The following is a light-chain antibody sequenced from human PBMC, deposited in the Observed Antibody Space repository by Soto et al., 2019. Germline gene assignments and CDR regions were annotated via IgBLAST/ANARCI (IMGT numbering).Light chain of an antibody. Sequence: PVLTKTASGYGADGHRLSISCSGSSSNIGRHTVNWYKQLPGTAPKLLIYSDNQRPSGVPDRFTGSKSGTSASLAISGLQPGDEADYYCAALDDSLNAYVFGTGTKVTV. CDR3: AALDDSLNAYV. V-gene: IGLV1-44*01. CDR2: SDN. CDR1: SSNIGRHT. J-gene: IGLJ1*01.